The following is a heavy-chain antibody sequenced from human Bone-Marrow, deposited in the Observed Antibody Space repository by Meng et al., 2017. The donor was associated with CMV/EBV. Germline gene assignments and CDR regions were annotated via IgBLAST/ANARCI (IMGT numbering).Heavy chain of an antibody. D-gene: IGHD2-2*01. CDR1: GYTFTGYY. CDR3: ARDFRVPAAMPVCCEGYYYYYGMDV. Sequence: ASVKVSCKASGYTFTGYYIHWVRQAPGQGLEWMGWLNPNSGNTGYAQKFQGRVTITRNTSISTAYMELSSLRSEDTAVYYCARDFRVPAAMPVCCEGYYYYYGMDVWGQGTTVTVSS. CDR2: LNPNSGNT. J-gene: IGHJ6*02. V-gene: IGHV1-8*03.